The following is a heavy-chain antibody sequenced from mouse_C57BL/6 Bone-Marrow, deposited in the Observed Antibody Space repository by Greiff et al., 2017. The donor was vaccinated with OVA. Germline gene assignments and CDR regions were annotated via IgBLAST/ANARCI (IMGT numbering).Heavy chain of an antibody. CDR2: INPNNGGT. Sequence: VQLQQSGPELVKPGASVTIPCKASGYTFTDYNMDWVKQSHGKSLEWIGDINPNNGGTNYKQKFKGKATLTVDKPSSTAYMELRRLTSEATAVYYCASLITTGAYWGQGTLVTVSA. V-gene: IGHV1-18*01. D-gene: IGHD1-1*01. CDR3: ASLITTGAY. J-gene: IGHJ3*01. CDR1: GYTFTDYN.